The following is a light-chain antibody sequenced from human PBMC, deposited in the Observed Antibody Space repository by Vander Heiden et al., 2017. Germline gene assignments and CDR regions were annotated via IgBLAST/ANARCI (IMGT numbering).Light chain of an antibody. Sequence: QSVLTQPPSVSGAPGQRVTIPCTGSSPNIGAGYDVHWYQQLPGTAPKLLIYGNSNRPSGVPDRFSGSKSGTSAALAITGLQAEDEADYYCQSYDSSRSAWVFGGGTKLTVL. CDR2: GNS. CDR1: SPNIGAGYD. J-gene: IGLJ3*02. CDR3: QSYDSSRSAWV. V-gene: IGLV1-40*01.